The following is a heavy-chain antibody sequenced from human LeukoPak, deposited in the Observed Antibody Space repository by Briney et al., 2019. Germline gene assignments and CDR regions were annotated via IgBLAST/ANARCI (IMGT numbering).Heavy chain of an antibody. D-gene: IGHD5-18*01. V-gene: IGHV3-23*01. CDR1: GFTFTSYG. J-gene: IGHJ6*03. CDR2: ISGSGGST. Sequence: GGSLRLSCAASGFTFTSYGMSWVRQAPGKGLEWVSTISGSGGSTYYADSVKGRFTISRDNSKNTLYLQMNTLRAEDTAVYYCAKASRFGYSYGPREYFYYMDVWGKGTTVTISS. CDR3: AKASRFGYSYGPREYFYYMDV.